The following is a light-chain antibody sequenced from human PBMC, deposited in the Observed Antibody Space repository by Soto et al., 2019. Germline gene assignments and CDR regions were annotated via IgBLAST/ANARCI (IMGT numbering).Light chain of an antibody. CDR2: GAS. Sequence: AIQMTQSPSSLSASVGDRVTITCRASQGIGTELGLYQLKPGKAPKLLVYGASTLQSGVLPRFSGSGSGTDFTLTISRLQPDDFATYYCLQDFSYPRTFGQGTKVEIK. J-gene: IGKJ1*01. CDR1: QGIGTE. V-gene: IGKV1-6*02. CDR3: LQDFSYPRT.